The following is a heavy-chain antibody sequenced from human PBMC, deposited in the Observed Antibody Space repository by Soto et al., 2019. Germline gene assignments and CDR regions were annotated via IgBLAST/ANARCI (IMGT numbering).Heavy chain of an antibody. J-gene: IGHJ4*02. V-gene: IGHV3-74*01. CDR1: GFTFSSFW. Sequence: EVQLVESGGGLVQPGGSLRLSCAVSGFTFSSFWMHWVRQAPGEGLVWVSRINTDGSSTSYADSVKGRFTISRDNAKNTLYLQMNSLRAEDTAMYYCAKRGVDTFGLSYWGQGILVTVSS. CDR3: AKRGVDTFGLSY. CDR2: INTDGSST. D-gene: IGHD3-10*01.